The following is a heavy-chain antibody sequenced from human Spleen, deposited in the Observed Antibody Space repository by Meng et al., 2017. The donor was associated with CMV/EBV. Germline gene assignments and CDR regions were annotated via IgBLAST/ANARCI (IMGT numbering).Heavy chain of an antibody. CDR3: ARDSVGAREGADY. Sequence: GESLKLPCAASGFPFSSYNMNWVRQAPGKGLEWVSSISSSSSYIYYADSVKGRVTISRDNAKNSLYLQMNSLRSEDTAVYYCARDSVGAREGADYWGQGTLVTVSS. J-gene: IGHJ4*02. V-gene: IGHV3-21*01. CDR2: ISSSSSYI. D-gene: IGHD1-26*01. CDR1: GFPFSSYN.